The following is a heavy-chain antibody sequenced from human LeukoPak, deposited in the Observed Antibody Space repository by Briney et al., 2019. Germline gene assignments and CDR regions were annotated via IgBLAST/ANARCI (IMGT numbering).Heavy chain of an antibody. CDR3: ARNSDSGLDY. CDR1: GYTFTNYY. J-gene: IGHJ4*02. D-gene: IGHD1-14*01. V-gene: IGHV1-46*01. Sequence: PWASVKVPCKASGYTFTNYYIHYVRQAPGQGLEWMGFINPIGGSTSYSQKFQGRVTMTRGMSTSTVYMELSSLGSEDTAIYYCARNSDSGLDYWGQGTLVTVSS. CDR2: INPIGGST.